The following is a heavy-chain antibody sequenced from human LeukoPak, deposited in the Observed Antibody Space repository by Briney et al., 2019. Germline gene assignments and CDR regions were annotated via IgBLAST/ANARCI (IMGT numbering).Heavy chain of an antibody. J-gene: IGHJ3*02. CDR3: ARVELRPGAFDI. CDR1: GLTFSSYS. CDR2: ISSSSSTI. Sequence: GGTLRLLCAASGLTFSSYSMKWVREAPGKGLEWGSYISSSSSTIYYADSVKGRFTISRDNAKTSLYLQMNSLRAEDTDVYYCARVELRPGAFDIWGQGTMVTVSS. V-gene: IGHV3-48*04. D-gene: IGHD3-3*01.